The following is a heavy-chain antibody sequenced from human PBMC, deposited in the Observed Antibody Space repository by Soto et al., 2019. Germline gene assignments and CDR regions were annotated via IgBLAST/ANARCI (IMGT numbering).Heavy chain of an antibody. J-gene: IGHJ3*01. CDR1: GYTFTSYD. Sequence: GASVKVSCKASGYTFTSYDINWVRQATGQGLEWMGWMNPNSGNTGYAQKFQGRVTMTRNTSISTAYMELSSLTSDDTAVYYCTTIRSGINAFHVWGQGTMVTVSS. D-gene: IGHD3-16*02. V-gene: IGHV1-8*01. CDR2: MNPNSGNT. CDR3: TTIRSGINAFHV.